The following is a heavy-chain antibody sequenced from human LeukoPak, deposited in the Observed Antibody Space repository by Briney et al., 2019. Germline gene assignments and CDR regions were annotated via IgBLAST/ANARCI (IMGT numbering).Heavy chain of an antibody. J-gene: IGHJ5*02. CDR2: IYYSGTT. D-gene: IGHD4-17*01. CDR3: ASATVTRSGDWFDP. CDR1: GGSISSYY. V-gene: IGHV4-59*01. Sequence: PSETLSLTCTASGGSISSYYWSWIRQPPGKGLEWIGYIYYSGTTNYNPSLKSRVTISVETSTNQFPLKQSSVTAADTAVYYCASATVTRSGDWFDPWGQGALVTVSS.